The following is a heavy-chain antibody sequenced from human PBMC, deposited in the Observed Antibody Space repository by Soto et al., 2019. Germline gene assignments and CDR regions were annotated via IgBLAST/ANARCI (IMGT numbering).Heavy chain of an antibody. CDR3: ARGPLGGNWLGYDY. D-gene: IGHD2-15*01. Sequence: GGSLRLSCAASGFTFSSYAMHWVRQAPGKGLEWVAVISYDGSNKYYADSVKGRFAISRDNSKNTLYLQMNSLRAEDTAVYYCARGPLGGNWLGYDYWGQGTLVTVSS. CDR2: ISYDGSNK. V-gene: IGHV3-30*09. CDR1: GFTFSSYA. J-gene: IGHJ4*02.